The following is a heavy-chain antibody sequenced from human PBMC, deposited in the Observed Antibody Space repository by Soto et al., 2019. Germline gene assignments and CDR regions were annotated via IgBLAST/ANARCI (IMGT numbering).Heavy chain of an antibody. D-gene: IGHD2-2*01. CDR1: KYSFGDYY. CDR2: INLNDGGT. V-gene: IGHV1-2*02. Sequence: ASVKVSCKTSKYSFGDYYLHWVRQAPEQGLEWMGWINLNDGGTNSPRKFQGRLTMTRDKSITTVYMELSRLRSDDTAVYFCVRDAPSHQSIFDLWGPGTLVTVSS. J-gene: IGHJ4*02. CDR3: VRDAPSHQSIFDL.